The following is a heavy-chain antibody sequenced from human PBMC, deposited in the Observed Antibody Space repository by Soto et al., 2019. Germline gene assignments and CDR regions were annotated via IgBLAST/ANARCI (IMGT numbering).Heavy chain of an antibody. V-gene: IGHV1-8*01. D-gene: IGHD2-21*02. CDR1: GYSFTSYD. J-gene: IGHJ4*02. CDR2: MNPYSGYT. CDR3: ARDRPPGDWSAFDY. Sequence: ASVKVSCKASGYSFTSYDVNWVRQASGQGLEWMGWMNPYSGYTIYAQKLQGRVTMTRDSSTSTAYMELSSLRPDDTAIYYCARDRPPGDWSAFDYWGQGTLVTVSS.